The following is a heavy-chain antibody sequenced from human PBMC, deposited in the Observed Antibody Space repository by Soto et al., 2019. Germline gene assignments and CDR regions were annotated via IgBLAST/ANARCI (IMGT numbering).Heavy chain of an antibody. V-gene: IGHV4-39*01. D-gene: IGHD3-22*01. J-gene: IGHJ4*02. CDR3: ARQRANYYYDSSGSPFDY. CDR2: IYDSGST. Sequence: PSETRSLTCTVSGGSISSSSYYWGWIRRPPGKGREWIGSIYDSGSTYNNPRHKSRVTISVDTSKTQFSLKLSSVTAADTAVYYCARQRANYYYDSSGSPFDYWGQGTLVTVSS. CDR1: GGSISSSSYY.